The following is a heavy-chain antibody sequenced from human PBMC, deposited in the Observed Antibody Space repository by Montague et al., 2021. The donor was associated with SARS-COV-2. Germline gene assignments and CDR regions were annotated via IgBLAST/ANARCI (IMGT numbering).Heavy chain of an antibody. CDR2: IYANGNF. CDR3: DSDAYYFGPGRKKHGAFDP. CDR1: GDSIGGYF. J-gene: IGHJ5*02. V-gene: IGHV4-4*07. Sequence: TPYGDSIGGYFWSWIRQPAGKGLEWIGRIYANGNFDYNPSLNSRVSMSMHTSKQEFSMRLISVTAADTAAYYCDSDAYYFGPGRKKHGAFDPWGQGILVTVSS. D-gene: IGHD2/OR15-2a*01.